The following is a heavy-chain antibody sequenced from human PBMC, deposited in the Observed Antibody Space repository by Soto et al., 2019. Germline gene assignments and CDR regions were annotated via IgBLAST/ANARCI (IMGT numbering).Heavy chain of an antibody. Sequence: QVQLQESGPGLVKPSQTLSLTCTVSGGSITSSGYYWSWIRQHPGEGLEWIGFTSNSGSTSYNPSXQXXVPISVDTSATQFSLTLKSGTAADTAVYYCARGGGSTKVDYWGQGTLVTVSP. J-gene: IGHJ4*02. CDR3: ARGGGSTKVDY. CDR1: GGSITSSGYY. CDR2: TSNSGST. V-gene: IGHV4-31*03. D-gene: IGHD2-2*01.